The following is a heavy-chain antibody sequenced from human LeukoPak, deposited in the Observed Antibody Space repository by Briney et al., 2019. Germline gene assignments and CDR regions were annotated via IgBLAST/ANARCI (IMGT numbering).Heavy chain of an antibody. V-gene: IGHV3-53*01. D-gene: IGHD2-2*01. J-gene: IGHJ3*02. CDR2: IYSDGST. CDR1: GFTFSNYW. Sequence: GGSLRLSCAASGFTFSNYWMHWVRQVPGEGLVWVSVIYSDGSTSYADSVKGRFSISRDYSKNTLYLQMNSPRAEDTAVYYCARTRSDAFDIWGQGTMVTVSS. CDR3: ARTRSDAFDI.